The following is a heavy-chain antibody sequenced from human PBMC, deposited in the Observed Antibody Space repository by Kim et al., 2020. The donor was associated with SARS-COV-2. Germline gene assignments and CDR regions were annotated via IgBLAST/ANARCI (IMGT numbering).Heavy chain of an antibody. J-gene: IGHJ4*02. D-gene: IGHD1-26*01. Sequence: GGSLRFSCAASGLIFRNYAMTWVRQPLGKGLEWVSTIGDAGDIHYADSVKGRFTISRDNSKNTLYLQLNSLRAEDTAVYYCAAVPGGRRVDYWGQGTLVTVSS. CDR3: AAVPGGRRVDY. CDR1: GLIFRNYA. CDR2: IGDAGDI. V-gene: IGHV3-23*01.